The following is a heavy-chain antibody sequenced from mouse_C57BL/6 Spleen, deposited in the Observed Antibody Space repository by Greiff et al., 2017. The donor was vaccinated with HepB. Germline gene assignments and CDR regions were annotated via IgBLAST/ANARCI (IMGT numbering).Heavy chain of an antibody. D-gene: IGHD2-1*01. CDR2: IHPNSGST. CDR1: GYTFTSYW. CDR3: APSGGNYNWYFDV. V-gene: IGHV1-64*01. Sequence: QVQLQQPGAELVKPGASVKLSCKASGYTFTSYWMHWVKQRPGQGLEWIGMIHPNSGSTNYNEKFKSKATLTVDKSSSTAYMQLSSLTSEDSAVYYCAPSGGNYNWYFDVWGTGTTVTVSS. J-gene: IGHJ1*03.